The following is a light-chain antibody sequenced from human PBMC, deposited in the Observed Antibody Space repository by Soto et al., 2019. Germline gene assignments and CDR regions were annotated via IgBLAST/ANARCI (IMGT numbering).Light chain of an antibody. V-gene: IGLV1-40*01. Sequence: QSVLTQTPSVSGAPGQTITISCTGTDSNIGAGYDVHWYQHLPGRAPKLLIFGNTHRPSGVPDRVSGSKSGTSASLAITGLQPEDEAYYYCKSFDNSLSGFYVFGSGTELTVL. CDR1: DSNIGAGYD. CDR3: KSFDNSLSGFYV. J-gene: IGLJ1*01. CDR2: GNT.